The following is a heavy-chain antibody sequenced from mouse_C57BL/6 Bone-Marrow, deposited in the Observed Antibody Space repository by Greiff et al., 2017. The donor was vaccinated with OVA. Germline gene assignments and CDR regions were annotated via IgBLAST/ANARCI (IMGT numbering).Heavy chain of an antibody. D-gene: IGHD2-4*01. Sequence: EVQLVESGGGLVQPGGSLSLSCAASGFTFTDYYMSWVRQPPGKALEWLGFIRNKANGYTTEYSASVKGRFTISRDNSQSTLYLQMNALRAEDSATYYCAIYIVDYPYYYAMDYWGQGTSVTVSS. CDR2: IRNKANGYTT. V-gene: IGHV7-3*01. J-gene: IGHJ4*01. CDR1: GFTFTDYY. CDR3: AIYIVDYPYYYAMDY.